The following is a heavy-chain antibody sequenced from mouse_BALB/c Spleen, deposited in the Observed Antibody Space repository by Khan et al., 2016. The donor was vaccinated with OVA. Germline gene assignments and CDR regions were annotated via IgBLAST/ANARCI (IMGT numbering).Heavy chain of an antibody. CDR3: ARDGSRYNYSMDY. D-gene: IGHD2-3*01. CDR1: GYPITSDYA. V-gene: IGHV3-2*02. J-gene: IGHJ4*01. CDR2: ISYSGST. Sequence: EVKLLESGPGLVKPSQSLSLTCTVTGYPITSDYAWNWIRQLPGNKLEWMGYISYSGSTNYNPALKSRISITRDTSKNQFFLQLNSVTTEDTATYYCARDGSRYNYSMDYWGQGTSVTVSS.